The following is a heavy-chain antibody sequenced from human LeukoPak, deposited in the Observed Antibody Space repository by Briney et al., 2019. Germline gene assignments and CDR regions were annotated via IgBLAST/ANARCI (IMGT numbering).Heavy chain of an antibody. CDR3: ARSVTMIVFGMDV. CDR1: GGTFSSYA. D-gene: IGHD3-22*01. V-gene: IGHV1-69*13. J-gene: IGHJ6*04. CDR2: IIPIFGTA. Sequence: SVKVSCKASGGTFSSYAISWVRQAPGQGLEWMGGIIPIFGTANYAQKFQGRVTITADESTSTAYMELSSLRSEDTAVYYCARSVTMIVFGMDVWGKGTTVTVSS.